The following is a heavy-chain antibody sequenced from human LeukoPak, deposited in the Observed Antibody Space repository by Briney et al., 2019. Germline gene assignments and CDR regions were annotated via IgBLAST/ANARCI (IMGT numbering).Heavy chain of an antibody. Sequence: PSETLSLTCTVSGGSISSSSYYWGWIRQPPGKGLEWIGSIYYSGSTYYNPSLKSRVTISVDTSKNQFSLKLSSVTAADTAVYYCARDRSYSNFNWFDPWGQGTLVTVSS. J-gene: IGHJ5*02. CDR2: IYYSGST. V-gene: IGHV4-39*07. CDR3: ARDRSYSNFNWFDP. D-gene: IGHD4-11*01. CDR1: GGSISSSSYY.